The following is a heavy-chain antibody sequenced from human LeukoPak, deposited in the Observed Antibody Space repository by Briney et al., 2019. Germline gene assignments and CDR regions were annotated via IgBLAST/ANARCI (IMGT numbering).Heavy chain of an antibody. V-gene: IGHV3-30*18. CDR1: GFTFSSYG. CDR3: AKLAGSSQLNWFDP. Sequence: GGSLRLSCAASGFTFSSYGMHWVRQAPGKGLEWVAVISYDGSNKYYADSVKGRFTISRDNSKNTLYLQMNSLRAEDTAVYYCAKLAGSSQLNWFDPWGQGTLVTVPS. D-gene: IGHD2-2*01. CDR2: ISYDGSNK. J-gene: IGHJ5*02.